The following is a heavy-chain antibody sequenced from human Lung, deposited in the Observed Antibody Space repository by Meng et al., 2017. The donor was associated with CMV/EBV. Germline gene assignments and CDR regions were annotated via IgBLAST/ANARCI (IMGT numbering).Heavy chain of an antibody. CDR2: ISSSSSSI. CDR3: ARDAGEGIVVVPAAISDY. D-gene: IGHD2-2*02. V-gene: IGHV3-48*04. J-gene: IGHJ4*02. CDR1: GFTFNSYR. Sequence: ESLKIPCAASGFTFNSYRMNWLRQAPGKGLEWVSYISSSSSSIYYTDSVKGRFTISRDNAKNSLYLEMNSLRVDDAGVYFCARDAGEGIVVVPAAISDYWGQGTQVTVSS.